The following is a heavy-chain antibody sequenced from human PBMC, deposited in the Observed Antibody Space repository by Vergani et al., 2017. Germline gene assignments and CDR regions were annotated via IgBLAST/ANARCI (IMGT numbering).Heavy chain of an antibody. D-gene: IGHD6-6*01. V-gene: IGHV4-59*08. CDR1: GGSISSYY. CDR2: IYYSGST. Sequence: QVQLQESGPGLVKPSETLSLTCTVSGGSISSYYWSWIRQPPGKGLEWIGYIYYSGSTNYNPSLKSRVTISVDTSKNQFSLKLSSVTAAYTAVYYCARAVSSSGFDPWGQGTLVTVSS. J-gene: IGHJ5*02. CDR3: ARAVSSSGFDP.